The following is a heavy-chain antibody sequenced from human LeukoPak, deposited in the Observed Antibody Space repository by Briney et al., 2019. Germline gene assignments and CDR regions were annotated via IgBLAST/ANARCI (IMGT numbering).Heavy chain of an antibody. D-gene: IGHD2-2*01. CDR2: ISYGGSNK. CDR3: AKEFLRYCSSTSCHPFQH. CDR1: GFTFSSYG. J-gene: IGHJ1*01. Sequence: PGGSLRLSCAASGFTFSSYGMHWVRQAPGKGLEWGAVISYGGSNKYYADPVKGRFTISRDNSKNTLYLQMNSLRAEDTAVYYCAKEFLRYCSSTSCHPFQHWGQGTLVTVSS. V-gene: IGHV3-30*18.